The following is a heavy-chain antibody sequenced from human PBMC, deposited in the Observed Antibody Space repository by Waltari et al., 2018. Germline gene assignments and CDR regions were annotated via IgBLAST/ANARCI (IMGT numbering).Heavy chain of an antibody. CDR3: ARVYGDSSDWYFDL. Sequence: QVQLVQSGAEVKKPGASVKVSCKASGFTFSSYAMHWVRQAPGKGLEYVSAISSNGGSTYYADSVKGRFTISRDNAKNTLYLQMNSLRAEDTAVYYCARVYGDSSDWYFDLWGRGTLVTVSS. J-gene: IGHJ2*01. CDR2: ISSNGGST. V-gene: IGHV3-64*04. CDR1: GFTFSSYA. D-gene: IGHD4-17*01.